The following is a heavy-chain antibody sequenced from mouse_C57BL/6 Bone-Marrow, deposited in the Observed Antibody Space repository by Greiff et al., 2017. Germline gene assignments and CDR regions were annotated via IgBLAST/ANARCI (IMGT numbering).Heavy chain of an antibody. Sequence: VQLQQSGAELVKPGASVKISCKASGYAFSSSWMNWVKQRPGKGLEWIGRIYPGDGDTNYNGKFKGKATLTADKSSSTAYMQLSSLTSEDSAVYFCATNWDDYWGQGTTLTVSS. J-gene: IGHJ2*01. V-gene: IGHV1-82*01. CDR2: IYPGDGDT. D-gene: IGHD4-1*01. CDR3: ATNWDDY. CDR1: GYAFSSSW.